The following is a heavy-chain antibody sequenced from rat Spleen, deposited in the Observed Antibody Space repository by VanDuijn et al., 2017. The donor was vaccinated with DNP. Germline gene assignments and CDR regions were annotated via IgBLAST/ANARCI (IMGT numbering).Heavy chain of an antibody. J-gene: IGHJ2*01. CDR1: GFTFSDYA. Sequence: EVQLVESGGGLVQPGRSLKLSCTASGFTFSDYAMAWVRQAPKKGLEWVTTISYDGSSTYYRDSVKGRFTISRDNAKDTLYLQVDSLRSEETATYYCAKVGGYSPWHVDYWRQAVMVTVSS. V-gene: IGHV5-17*01. D-gene: IGHD1-11*01. CDR3: AKVGGYSPWHVDY. CDR2: ISYDGSST.